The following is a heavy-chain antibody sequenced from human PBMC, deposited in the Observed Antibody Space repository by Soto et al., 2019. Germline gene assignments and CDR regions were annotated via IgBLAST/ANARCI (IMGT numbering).Heavy chain of an antibody. V-gene: IGHV4-4*02. CDR2: IYHSGST. J-gene: IGHJ4*02. D-gene: IGHD3-10*01. Sequence: WETLSLTCAVSGGSISSSYWWNWVRQPPGKGLEWIGKIYHSGSTNYNPSLKSRLTISIDLSKKQFSLRLSSVTAADTAVYYCARGAPRGIIHDFDSWGQGSLVTV. CDR1: GGSISSSYW. CDR3: ARGAPRGIIHDFDS.